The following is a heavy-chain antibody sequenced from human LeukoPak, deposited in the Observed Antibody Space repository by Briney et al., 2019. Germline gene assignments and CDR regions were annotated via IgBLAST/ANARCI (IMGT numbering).Heavy chain of an antibody. CDR1: GGSFSGYY. CDR2: INHSGST. V-gene: IGHV4-34*01. D-gene: IGHD3-10*01. J-gene: IGHJ4*02. CDR3: ARRFYYYGSGSTDY. Sequence: SETLSLTCAVYGGSFSGYYWSWIRQPPGKGLEWIGEINHSGSTNYSPSLKSRVTISVDTSKNQFSLKLSSVTAADTAVYYCARRFYYYGSGSTDYWGQGTLVTVSS.